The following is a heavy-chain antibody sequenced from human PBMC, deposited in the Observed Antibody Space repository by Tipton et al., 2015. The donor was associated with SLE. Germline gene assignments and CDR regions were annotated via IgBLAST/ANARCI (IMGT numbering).Heavy chain of an antibody. CDR3: VRYCTTYTCSKYGMDV. D-gene: IGHD2-8*01. CDR2: ISGSSTNI. V-gene: IGHV3-48*04. CDR1: GFSFSSYS. Sequence: SLRLSCAASGFSFSSYSMNWVRQAPGKGLEWLSYISGSSTNIYYADSVRGRFTISRDNVRNTLYLQMNSLRAEDTAVYYCVRYCTTYTCSKYGMDVWGQGTTVTVSS. J-gene: IGHJ6*02.